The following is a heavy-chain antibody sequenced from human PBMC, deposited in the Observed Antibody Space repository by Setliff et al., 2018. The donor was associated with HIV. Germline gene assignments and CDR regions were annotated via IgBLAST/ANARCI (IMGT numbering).Heavy chain of an antibody. CDR3: ARAYGSGCYYNLGGFDP. Sequence: GESLKISCKGSGYSFTSYWITWVRQMPGKGLEWMGRIDPSDSYTNYSPSLQGHVTISVDKSISTAYLQWSSLKASDTAMYYCARAYGSGCYYNLGGFDPWDQGTLVTVSS. CDR1: GYSFTSYW. D-gene: IGHD3-10*01. J-gene: IGHJ5*02. CDR2: IDPSDSYT. V-gene: IGHV5-10-1*01.